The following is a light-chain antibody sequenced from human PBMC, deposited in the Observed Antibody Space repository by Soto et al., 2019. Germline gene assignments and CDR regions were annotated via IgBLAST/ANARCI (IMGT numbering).Light chain of an antibody. CDR1: QSVSSNF. V-gene: IGKV3-20*01. J-gene: IGKJ1*01. CDR2: GGS. CDR3: QQYTGSPWT. Sequence: EIVLTQSPGTLSLSPGERATLSCRASQSVSSNFLAWYQQRPGQAPRLLIYGGSSRAPGIPDRFSGGGSGTDFTLIISRLEPEDFAVYCCQQYTGSPWTFGQGTKVEIK.